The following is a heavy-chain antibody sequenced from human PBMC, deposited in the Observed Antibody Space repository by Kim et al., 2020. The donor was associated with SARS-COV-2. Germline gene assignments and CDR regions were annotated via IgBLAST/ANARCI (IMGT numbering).Heavy chain of an antibody. D-gene: IGHD3-10*01. J-gene: IGHJ4*02. CDR2: IRSKAYGGTT. CDR3: TRRSKGSGSYYNVGY. Sequence: GGSLRLSCTASGFTFGDYAMSWVRQAPGKGLEWVGCIRSKAYGGTTEYAASVKGRFTISRDDSKSIAYLQMNSLKTEDTAVYYCTRRSKGSGSYYNVGYWGQGTLVTVSS. V-gene: IGHV3-49*04. CDR1: GFTFGDYA.